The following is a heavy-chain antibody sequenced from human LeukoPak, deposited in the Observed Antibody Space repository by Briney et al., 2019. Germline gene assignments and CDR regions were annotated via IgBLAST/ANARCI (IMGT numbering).Heavy chain of an antibody. V-gene: IGHV3-66*01. J-gene: IGHJ4*02. CDR1: GFTFSSYA. D-gene: IGHD3-22*01. CDR2: IYSGGST. Sequence: PGGSLRLSCAASGFTFSSYAMSWVRQAPGKGLEWVSVIYSGGSTYYADSVKGRFTISRDNSKNTLYLQMNSLRAEDTAVYYCARDRNYYDSSGYYRYFDYWGQGTLVTVSS. CDR3: ARDRNYYDSSGYYRYFDY.